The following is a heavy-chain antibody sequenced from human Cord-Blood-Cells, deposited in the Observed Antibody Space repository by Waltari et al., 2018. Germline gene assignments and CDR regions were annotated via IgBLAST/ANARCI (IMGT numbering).Heavy chain of an antibody. CDR2: IEAYNGNT. V-gene: IGHV1-18*01. CDR1: GYTFTSYG. Sequence: QVQLVQSGAEVKKPGASVKVSCKASGYTFTSYGISWVRQAPGQGLEWMGWIEAYNGNTNYAQKLKGRVTMTTDTSTSTADMELRSLRSDDTAVYYCARDTLVGYCSGGSCYSNFDYWGQGTLVTVSS. D-gene: IGHD2-15*01. CDR3: ARDTLVGYCSGGSCYSNFDY. J-gene: IGHJ4*02.